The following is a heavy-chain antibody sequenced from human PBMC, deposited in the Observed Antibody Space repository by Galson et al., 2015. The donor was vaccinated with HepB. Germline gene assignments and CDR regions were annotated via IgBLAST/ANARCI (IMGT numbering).Heavy chain of an antibody. CDR1: GFTFSNYG. CDR3: AKVTFYYGSGSYPLDD. CDR2: ISYDGSKE. J-gene: IGHJ4*02. V-gene: IGHV3-30*18. D-gene: IGHD3-10*01. Sequence: SLRLSCAVSGFTFSNYGMHWVRQAPGKGLEWVAVISYDGSKEYYGDSVKGRFTISRDNSKNTVYLQMNSLRDEDTAIYYCAKVTFYYGSGSYPLDDWGQGTLVTVSS.